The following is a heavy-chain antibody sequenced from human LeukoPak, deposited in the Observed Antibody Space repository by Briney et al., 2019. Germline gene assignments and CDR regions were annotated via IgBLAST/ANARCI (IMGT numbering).Heavy chain of an antibody. J-gene: IGHJ6*03. CDR1: GGSFSGYY. D-gene: IGHD3-10*01. V-gene: IGHV4-34*01. CDR3: ARLPVRGVGGYYQDQYMDV. CDR2: INHSGST. Sequence: PSETLSLTCAVFGGSFSGYYWSWTRQSPGKGLEWIGEINHSGSTKYNPSLKSRVTISVDTSKNQFSLKLSSVTAADTAVYYCARLPVRGVGGYYQDQYMDVWGKGTTVTVSS.